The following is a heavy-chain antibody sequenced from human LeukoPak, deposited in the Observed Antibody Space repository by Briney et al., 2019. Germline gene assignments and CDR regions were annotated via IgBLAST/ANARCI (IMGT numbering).Heavy chain of an antibody. CDR1: GFTFSSYE. V-gene: IGHV3-48*03. Sequence: GGSLRLSCAASGFTFSSYEMNWVRQAPGKGLEGVSYISSGSAIYDADSVKGRFTISRDNAKNSLYLQMNSLRAEDTAVYYCARESIAVAGAPFDYWGQGTLVTVSS. CDR2: ISSGSAI. J-gene: IGHJ4*02. D-gene: IGHD6-19*01. CDR3: ARESIAVAGAPFDY.